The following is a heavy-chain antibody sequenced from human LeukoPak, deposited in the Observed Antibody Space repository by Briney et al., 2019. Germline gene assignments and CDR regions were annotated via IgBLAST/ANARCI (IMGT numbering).Heavy chain of an antibody. CDR2: IYYSGST. Sequence: PSETLSLTCTVSGGSISSYYWSWIRQPPGKGLEWIGYIYYSGSTNYNPSLKSRVTISVDTSKNQFSLKLGSVTAADTAVYYCARGHYDYVWGSYRSTFDYWGQGTLVTVSS. CDR1: GGSISSYY. V-gene: IGHV4-59*12. D-gene: IGHD3-16*02. CDR3: ARGHYDYVWGSYRSTFDY. J-gene: IGHJ4*02.